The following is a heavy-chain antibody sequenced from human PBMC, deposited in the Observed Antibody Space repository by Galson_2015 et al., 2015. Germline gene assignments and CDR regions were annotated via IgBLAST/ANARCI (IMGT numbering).Heavy chain of an antibody. CDR1: GFTFSRYW. Sequence: SLRLSCAASGFTFSRYWMRWIRQAPGKGLEWVANIKQDGSEKYYVDSVKGRFTISRDKAKNSLCLQMNSLRAEDTAVYYCARDSQGYMVGLGSGMDVWAQGPTVPVS. J-gene: IGHJ6*02. CDR3: ARDSQGYMVGLGSGMDV. CDR2: IKQDGSEK. V-gene: IGHV3-7*03. D-gene: IGHD3-16*01.